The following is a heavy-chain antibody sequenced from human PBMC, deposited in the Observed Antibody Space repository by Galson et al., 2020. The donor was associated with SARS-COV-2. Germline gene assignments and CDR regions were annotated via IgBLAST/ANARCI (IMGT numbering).Heavy chain of an antibody. CDR1: GFTFSSYD. J-gene: IGHJ6*03. Sequence: GGSLRLSCAASGFTFSSYDMHWVRQATGKGLEWVSAIGTAGDTYYPGSVKGRFTISRENAKNSLYLQMNSLRAGDTAVYYCARGTTVTTYGYYYYYYMDVWGKGTTVTVSS. CDR3: ARGTTVTTYGYYYYYYMDV. D-gene: IGHD4-4*01. CDR2: IGTAGDT. V-gene: IGHV3-13*01.